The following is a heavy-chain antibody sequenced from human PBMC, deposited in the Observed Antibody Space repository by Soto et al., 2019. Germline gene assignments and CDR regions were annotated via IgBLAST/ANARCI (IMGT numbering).Heavy chain of an antibody. D-gene: IGHD6-19*01. CDR3: ARGVAGSGFDL. J-gene: IGHJ5*02. CDR2: TYYRSNWRH. V-gene: IGHV6-1*01. CDR1: GDSVSSNTAA. Sequence: PSQTLSLTCAISGDSVSSNTAAWNWIRSSPSRGLEWLGRTYYRSNWRHDYAVSVKSRITVNPDTSKNHFSLQLNSVTPDDTAVHYCARGVAGSGFDLWGQGTLVTVYS.